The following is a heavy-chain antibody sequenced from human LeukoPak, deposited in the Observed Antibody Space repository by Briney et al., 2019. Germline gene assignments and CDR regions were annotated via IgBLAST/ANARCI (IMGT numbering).Heavy chain of an antibody. CDR1: GFTFSTYG. CDR2: IRYDGSNK. CDR3: AKSMITFGGVDSLFDY. J-gene: IGHJ4*02. D-gene: IGHD3-16*01. V-gene: IGHV3-30*02. Sequence: GGSLRLSCAASGFTFSTYGMHWVRQAPGKGLEWVAFIRYDGSNKYYADSVKGRFTISRDNSKNTLYLQMNSLRPEDTAVYYCAKSMITFGGVDSLFDYWGQGTLVTVSS.